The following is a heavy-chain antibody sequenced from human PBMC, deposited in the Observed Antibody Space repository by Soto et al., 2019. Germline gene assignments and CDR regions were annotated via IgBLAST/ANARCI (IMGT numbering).Heavy chain of an antibody. CDR1: GGSGSGYH. J-gene: IGHJ4*02. V-gene: IGHV4-59*02. CDR3: ARGQTNIWYFDH. CDR2: IYYSGTT. Sequence: QVQLQESGPRLVKPSETLSLTCTVSGGSGSGYHWNWVRQPPGKTLEWIGHIYYSGTTNYNPSLKRPITISIDASKNQFSLKMNSVTAADTAVYSCARGQTNIWYFDHWGQGTLVTVSS.